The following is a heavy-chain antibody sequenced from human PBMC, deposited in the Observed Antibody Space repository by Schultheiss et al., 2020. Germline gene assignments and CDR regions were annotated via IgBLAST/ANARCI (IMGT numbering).Heavy chain of an antibody. CDR3: AKSPEYYYYYGMDV. CDR1: GFTFSSYA. V-gene: IGHV3-53*01. CDR2: LYPTGTT. Sequence: GGSLRLSCSASGFTFSSYAMHWVRQAPGKGLEWVSVLYPTGTTFYADSVKGRFTMSSDSSKNTLDLQMNNLRAEDTAVYYCAKSPEYYYYYGMDVWGQGTTGTVSS. J-gene: IGHJ6*02.